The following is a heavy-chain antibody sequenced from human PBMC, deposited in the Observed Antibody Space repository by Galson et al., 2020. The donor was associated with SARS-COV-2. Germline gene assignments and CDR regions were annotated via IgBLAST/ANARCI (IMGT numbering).Heavy chain of an antibody. J-gene: IGHJ6*02. V-gene: IGHV3-7*04. CDR2: IKQDGREI. D-gene: IGHD6-13*01. CDR3: ARDFRQQHRFTRNFYYYGMDV. CDR1: GFTFTSYW. Sequence: GESLKISCAASGFTFTSYWMSWVRQAPGRGLAWVANIKQDGREIGYVDSVKGRFSISRDIAKNSLYLQMNSVRVEDTAVYYCARDFRQQHRFTRNFYYYGMDVWGQGTTVTVS.